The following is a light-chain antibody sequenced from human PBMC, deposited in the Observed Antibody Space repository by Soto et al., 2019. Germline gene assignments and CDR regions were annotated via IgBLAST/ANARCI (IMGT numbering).Light chain of an antibody. CDR3: QQYDTNSQT. CDR2: KAP. V-gene: IGKV1-5*03. CDR1: QSIGRW. J-gene: IGKJ1*01. Sequence: DIQMTQSPYTLSASVGDRVTITCRASQSIGRWLAWYQQKPGKAPKLLIYKAPSLEGGVPSRFSGSGSGTEFTLTISSLQPDDFATYYCQQYDTNSQTFGQGTKVEIK.